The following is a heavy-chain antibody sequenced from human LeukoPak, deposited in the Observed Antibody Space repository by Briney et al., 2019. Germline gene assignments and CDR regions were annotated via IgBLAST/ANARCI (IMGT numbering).Heavy chain of an antibody. CDR3: ARHPSFYGSGISFDY. CDR2: IYPGDSDT. D-gene: IGHD3-10*01. Sequence: GESLKISCKGSGYSFTSYWIGWVRQMPGKGLEWTGIIYPGDSDTRYSPSFQGQVTISADKSISTAYLQWSSLKASDTAMYYCARHPSFYGSGISFDYWGQGTLVTVSS. J-gene: IGHJ4*02. CDR1: GYSFTSYW. V-gene: IGHV5-51*01.